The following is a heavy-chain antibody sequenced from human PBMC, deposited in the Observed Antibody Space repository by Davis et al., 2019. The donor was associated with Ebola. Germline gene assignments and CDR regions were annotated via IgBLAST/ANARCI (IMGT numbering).Heavy chain of an antibody. J-gene: IGHJ4*02. V-gene: IGHV1-18*01. Sequence: ASVKVSCKASGYTFNNYGITWVRQAPGQGLEWMGWINPHNGNTNYAQNVQGRVIMTSDTATTTAYMEVGSLRSDDTAVYYCARAQFPTTSDHWGQGTLVSVSS. CDR3: ARAQFPTTSDH. D-gene: IGHD1-1*01. CDR2: INPHNGNT. CDR1: GYTFNNYG.